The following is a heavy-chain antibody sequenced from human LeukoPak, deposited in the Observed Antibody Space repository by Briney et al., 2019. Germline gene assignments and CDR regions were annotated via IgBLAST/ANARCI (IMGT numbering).Heavy chain of an antibody. Sequence: GGSLRLSCAASGFTFSSYAMSWVRQAPGKGLEWVSAISGSGGSTYFADSVKGRFTISRDNSKNTLYLQMNSLRAEDTAVYYCAKAGGGYCSGGSCFSDPFDYWGQGTLVTVSS. CDR3: AKAGGGYCSGGSCFSDPFDY. D-gene: IGHD2-15*01. CDR2: ISGSGGST. CDR1: GFTFSSYA. V-gene: IGHV3-23*01. J-gene: IGHJ4*02.